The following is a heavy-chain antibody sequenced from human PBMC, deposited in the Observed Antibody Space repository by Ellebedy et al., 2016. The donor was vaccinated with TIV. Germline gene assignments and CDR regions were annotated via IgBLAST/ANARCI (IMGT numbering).Heavy chain of an antibody. CDR2: INYRGNT. CDR3: SRHDDSGSYYTAFDY. D-gene: IGHD3-10*01. V-gene: IGHV4-39*01. CDR1: GDSISSSRHS. Sequence: SETLSLXCSVSGDSISSSRHSWGWIRQSPGRGLEWIASINYRGNTYYNPSLSNRATMSADMSKNQFSLRLTSVTAADTAVYFCSRHDDSGSYYTAFDYWGQGTLVTVSS. J-gene: IGHJ4*02.